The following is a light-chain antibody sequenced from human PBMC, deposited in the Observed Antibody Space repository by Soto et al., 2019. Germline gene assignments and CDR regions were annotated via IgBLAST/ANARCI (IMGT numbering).Light chain of an antibody. CDR2: RTS. J-gene: IGKJ5*01. CDR3: QQYGSSPSIT. CDR1: QSVSSTY. V-gene: IGKV3-20*01. Sequence: EVVLTQSPGPLSLSPGERATLSCRASQSVSSTYLAWYQQKPGQAPSLLIYRTSTRATGIPDRFSGSGSGTDFTLTISRLEPEDFAVYYCQQYGSSPSITFGQGTRLEIK.